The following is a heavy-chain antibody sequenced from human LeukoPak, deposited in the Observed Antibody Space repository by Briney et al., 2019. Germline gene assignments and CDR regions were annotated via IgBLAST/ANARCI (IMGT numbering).Heavy chain of an antibody. J-gene: IGHJ4*02. V-gene: IGHV1-18*01. CDR2: ISAYNGNT. CDR1: GYIFTNYG. D-gene: IGHD5-18*01. CDR3: ARDKEKVDTFMAPDY. Sequence: ASVKVSCKTSGYIFTNYGINWVRQAPGQGLEWMGWISAYNGNTKSAQNIQGRVTMATDTSTSTAYMELRSLRSDDTAVYYCARDKEKVDTFMAPDYWGQGTLVTVSS.